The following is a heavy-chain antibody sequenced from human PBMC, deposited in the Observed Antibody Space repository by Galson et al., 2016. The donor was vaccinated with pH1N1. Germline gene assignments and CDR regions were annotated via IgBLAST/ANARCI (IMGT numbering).Heavy chain of an antibody. J-gene: IGHJ6*02. Sequence: SLRLSCAASGFPFSSYAMHWVRQAPGKGLAWVAVVSYDGKNKYLADSVKGRFTNSRDNSKNTVYLQMNSLGPDDTAVYYCARVFEEYFLYGMDVWGQGTTVTVSS. CDR3: ARVFEEYFLYGMDV. CDR1: GFPFSSYA. V-gene: IGHV3-30*04. D-gene: IGHD2/OR15-2a*01. CDR2: VSYDGKNK.